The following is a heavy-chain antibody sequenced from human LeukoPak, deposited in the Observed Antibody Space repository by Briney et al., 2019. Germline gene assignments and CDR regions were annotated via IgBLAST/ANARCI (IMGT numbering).Heavy chain of an antibody. CDR2: IYTSGST. D-gene: IGHD2-21*02. V-gene: IGHV4-4*07. Sequence: SETLSLTCAVSGVSITTYYWSWIRQSAGKGLEWIGRIYTSGSTNYNPSLKRRVSMSVDTSKNQFSLNLRSVTAADTAVYFCVRLPGGDSSSVVAFDIWGRGTMVTVSS. J-gene: IGHJ3*02. CDR1: GVSITTYY. CDR3: VRLPGGDSSSVVAFDI.